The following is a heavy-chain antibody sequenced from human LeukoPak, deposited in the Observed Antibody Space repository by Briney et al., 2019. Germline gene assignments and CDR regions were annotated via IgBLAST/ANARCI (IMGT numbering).Heavy chain of an antibody. V-gene: IGHV3-30*02. Sequence: GGSLRLSCAASGFSFSNYGMNWVRQAPGKGLEWVADIRYDSSKRHYVDSVKGRFTISKDNSKNTLYLEMGSLRVEDTAVYYCATPLSASSTDYWGQGTMVTVSS. CDR1: GFSFSNYG. D-gene: IGHD6-6*01. CDR2: IRYDSSKR. CDR3: ATPLSASSTDY. J-gene: IGHJ4*02.